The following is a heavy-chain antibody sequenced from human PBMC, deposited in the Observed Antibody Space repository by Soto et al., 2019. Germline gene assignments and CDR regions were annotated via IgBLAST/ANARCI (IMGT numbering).Heavy chain of an antibody. V-gene: IGHV3-53*01. Sequence: GGSLRLSCAASGFSVSSSDMSWVRQVPGEGLEWVSVIYSGGSTHDADYVKGRFSVSRDTSKNTVDLQMNSLRVDDTAVYYCGTSSRKDYHFAMAVWGQGTAVTVSS. J-gene: IGHJ6*02. CDR3: GTSSRKDYHFAMAV. CDR1: GFSVSSSD. D-gene: IGHD6-6*01. CDR2: IYSGGST.